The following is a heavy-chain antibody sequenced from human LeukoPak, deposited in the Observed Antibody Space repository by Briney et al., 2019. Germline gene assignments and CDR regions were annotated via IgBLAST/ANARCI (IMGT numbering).Heavy chain of an antibody. CDR3: AYSSGFQQR. CDR1: GGSFSDFY. J-gene: IGHJ1*01. CDR2: INHSGST. D-gene: IGHD3-22*01. V-gene: IGHV4-34*01. Sequence: PSETLSPTCAVYGGSFSDFYRSWFRQPPGKGLEWIGEINHSGSTDYNPSLKSRVTISVDTSKNQFSLRLNSVTAADTAVYFCAYSSGFQQRWGQGTLVTVSS.